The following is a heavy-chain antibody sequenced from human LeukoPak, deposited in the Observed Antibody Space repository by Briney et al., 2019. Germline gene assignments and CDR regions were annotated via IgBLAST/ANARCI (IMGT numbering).Heavy chain of an antibody. J-gene: IGHJ6*03. D-gene: IGHD6-19*01. CDR1: GYTFTSYA. CDR3: ARMGNIPGVAELYYYYYYMDV. V-gene: IGHV1-3*03. CDR2: INAGNGNT. Sequence: EASVKVSCKASGYTFTSYAMHWVRQAPGQRLEWMGWINAGNGNTKYSQEFQGRVTITRDTSASTAYMELSSLRSEDTAVYYCARMGNIPGVAELYYYYYYMDVWGKGTTVTISS.